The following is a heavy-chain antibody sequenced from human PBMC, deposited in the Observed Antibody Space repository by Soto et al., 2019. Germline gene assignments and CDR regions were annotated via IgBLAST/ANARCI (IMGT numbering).Heavy chain of an antibody. Sequence: EVQLVESGGGLVQPGGSLRLSCAASGFTCSNSWMSWVRQAPGKGLEWVDNIKHDGIEKYYAVSVRRRPTISRDTAKNSFYLQMNSPRGEGTAVYYWAKAAYWCQGILVTVSA. J-gene: IGHJ4*02. CDR1: GFTCSNSW. V-gene: IGHV3-7*03. CDR2: IKHDGIEK. CDR3: AKAAY.